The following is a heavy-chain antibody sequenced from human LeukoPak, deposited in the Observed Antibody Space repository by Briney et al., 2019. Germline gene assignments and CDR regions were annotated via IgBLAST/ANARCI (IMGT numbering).Heavy chain of an antibody. Sequence: GGSLRLSCAASGFTFSSYSMNWVRQAPGKGLEWVSSISSSSSYIYYADSVKGRFTISRDNAENSLYLQMNSLRAEDTAVYYCARDRPHYDILTDYYYYYMDVWGKGTTVTVSS. CDR2: ISSSSSYI. V-gene: IGHV3-21*01. D-gene: IGHD3-9*01. CDR1: GFTFSSYS. CDR3: ARDRPHYDILTDYYYYYMDV. J-gene: IGHJ6*03.